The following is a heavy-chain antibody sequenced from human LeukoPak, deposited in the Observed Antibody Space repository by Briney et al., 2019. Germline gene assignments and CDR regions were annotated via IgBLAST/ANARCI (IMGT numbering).Heavy chain of an antibody. CDR2: IYYSGST. CDR3: ARGHYYGSGSYPDY. D-gene: IGHD3-10*01. V-gene: IGHV4-39*07. CDR1: GGSISSSSYY. Sequence: SETLSLTCTVSGGSISSSSYYWGWIRQPPGKGLEWIGSIYYSGSTYYNPSLKSRVTISVDTSKNQFSLKLSSVTAADTAVYYCARGHYYGSGSYPDYWGQGTLVTVSS. J-gene: IGHJ4*02.